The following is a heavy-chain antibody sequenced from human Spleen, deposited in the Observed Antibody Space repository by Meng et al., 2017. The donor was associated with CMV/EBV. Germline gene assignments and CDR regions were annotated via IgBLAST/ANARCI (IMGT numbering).Heavy chain of an antibody. D-gene: IGHD2-2*01. CDR2: ISGSGGST. CDR3: AKGGDYCSSTSCYFWWDY. Sequence: GGSLRLSCAASGFTFSSYAMSWVRQAPGKGLEWVSAISGSGGSTYYADSVKGRFTISRDNSKNTLYLQMNSLRAEDTAVYYCAKGGDYCSSTSCYFWWDYWGQGTLVTV. J-gene: IGHJ4*02. CDR1: GFTFSSYA. V-gene: IGHV3-23*01.